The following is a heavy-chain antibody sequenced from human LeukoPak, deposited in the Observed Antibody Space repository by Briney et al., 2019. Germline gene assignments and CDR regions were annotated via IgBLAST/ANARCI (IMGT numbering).Heavy chain of an antibody. Sequence: GGSLRLSCAVSGLIFSSYWMSWVRQAPGKGREWVTNINQDGSEKYFMDSLKSRFAISRDKAKISMHLQMNTLRAEDTAVYYCARERIGIFFAYWGQGTLVTVSS. CDR1: GLIFSSYW. CDR2: INQDGSEK. J-gene: IGHJ4*02. CDR3: ARERIGIFFAY. D-gene: IGHD2-15*01. V-gene: IGHV3-7*01.